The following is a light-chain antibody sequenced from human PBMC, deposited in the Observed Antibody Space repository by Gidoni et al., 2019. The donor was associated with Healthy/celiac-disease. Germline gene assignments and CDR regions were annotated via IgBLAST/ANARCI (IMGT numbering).Light chain of an antibody. J-gene: IGKJ4*01. CDR2: WAS. V-gene: IGKV4-1*01. CDR1: QSVLYSPNNKNY. Sequence: DIVMTQSPDSLAVSLGERATINCKSSQSVLYSPNNKNYLAWYQQKPGQPPTVLITWASTRESGVPDRFSGSGSGTDFTLTISGLQAEDVAVYYCQQYYRAPLTFGGGTKVEIK. CDR3: QQYYRAPLT.